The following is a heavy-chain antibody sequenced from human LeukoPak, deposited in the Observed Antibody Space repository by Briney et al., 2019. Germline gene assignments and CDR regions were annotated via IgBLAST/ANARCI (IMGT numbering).Heavy chain of an antibody. J-gene: IGHJ4*02. Sequence: QTGGSLRLSCAASGFTFSSYSMNWVRQAPGKGMKWVSYISSSSSTIYYADSVKGRFTISRDNAKNSLYLQMNSLRAEDTAVYYCARGLILEWLPSYYFDYWGQGTLVTVSS. D-gene: IGHD2-15*01. CDR3: ARGLILEWLPSYYFDY. V-gene: IGHV3-48*01. CDR1: GFTFSSYS. CDR2: ISSSSSTI.